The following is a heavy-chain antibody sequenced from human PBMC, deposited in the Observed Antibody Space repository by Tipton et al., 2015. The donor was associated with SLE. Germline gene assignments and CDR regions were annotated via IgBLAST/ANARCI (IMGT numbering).Heavy chain of an antibody. J-gene: IGHJ4*02. CDR3: ARGVAVAGLYFDY. D-gene: IGHD6-19*01. Sequence: TLSLTCTVSGGSISSSSYYWSWIRQPPGKGLEWIGEINHSGSTNYNPSLKSRVTISVDTSKNQFSLKLSSVTAADTAVYYCARGVAVAGLYFDYWGQGTLVTVSS. CDR1: GGSISSSSYY. V-gene: IGHV4-39*07. CDR2: INHSGST.